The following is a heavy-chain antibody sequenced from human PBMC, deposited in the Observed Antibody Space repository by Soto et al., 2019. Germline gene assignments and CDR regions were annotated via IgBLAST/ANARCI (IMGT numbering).Heavy chain of an antibody. CDR3: AKAYRGNHWFYF. CDR1: GFSFHEYA. D-gene: IGHD2-21*01. CDR2: ISYDSGAI. V-gene: IGHV3-9*01. Sequence: EVRLVESGGGLVQPGRSLRLSCAASGFSFHEYAMHWVREAAGKGLEWVSGISYDSGAIGYADSVKGRFTISRDNTRNSLFLQLDSLRSDDTAFSYCAKAYRGNHWFYFWGLGALLTVSS. J-gene: IGHJ5*01.